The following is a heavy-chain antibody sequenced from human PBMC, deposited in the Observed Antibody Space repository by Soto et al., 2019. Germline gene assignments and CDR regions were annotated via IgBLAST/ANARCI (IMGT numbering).Heavy chain of an antibody. D-gene: IGHD2-8*01. J-gene: IGHJ4*02. V-gene: IGHV4-39*01. Sequence: PSETLSLTCTLSGGSVSNSNYYWGWIRQSPGKGLEWIGSVYHRGRSYSKSSVKSRVTISVDTSKNQFSLNLNSVTASDTAVYFCVSQRTSVLTQAYFDYWGPGALVTVSS. CDR3: VSQRTSVLTQAYFDY. CDR1: GGSVSNSNYY. CDR2: VYHRGRS.